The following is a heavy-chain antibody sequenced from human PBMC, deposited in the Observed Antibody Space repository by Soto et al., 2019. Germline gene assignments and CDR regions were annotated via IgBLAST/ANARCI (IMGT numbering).Heavy chain of an antibody. V-gene: IGHV3-48*02. J-gene: IGHJ6*02. D-gene: IGHD1-26*01. CDR3: ARLVGATLYYYYGMDV. CDR2: INGVGSTI. Sequence: GGSLRLSCAASGFTFSSYSMNWVRQAPGKGLEWISYINGVGSTIYYADSVRGRFTISRDNAKNSLFLQMNSLRDEDTAVYYCARLVGATLYYYYGMDVWGQGTTVTVSS. CDR1: GFTFSSYS.